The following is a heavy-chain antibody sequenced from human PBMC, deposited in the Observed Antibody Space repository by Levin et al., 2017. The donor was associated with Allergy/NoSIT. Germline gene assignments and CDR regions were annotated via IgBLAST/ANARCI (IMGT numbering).Heavy chain of an antibody. Sequence: ASVKVSCKVSGYTLTEVSMHWVRQAPGKGLEWMGGFDPEDGETIYAQKFQGRVTMTEDTSTDTAYMELTSLRSDDTAVYYCTTGTVAVAGGFDIWGQGTMVTVSS. V-gene: IGHV1-24*01. D-gene: IGHD6-19*01. CDR2: FDPEDGET. CDR1: GYTLTEVS. CDR3: TTGTVAVAGGFDI. J-gene: IGHJ3*02.